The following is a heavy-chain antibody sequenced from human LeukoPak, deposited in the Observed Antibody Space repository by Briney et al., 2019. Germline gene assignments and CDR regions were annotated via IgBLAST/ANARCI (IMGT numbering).Heavy chain of an antibody. CDR1: GGSISSRSYY. D-gene: IGHD2-2*01. CDR3: ARVRRSAELDY. V-gene: IGHV4-39*07. J-gene: IGHJ4*02. CDR2: ISYSGST. Sequence: SETLSLTCTVSGGSISSRSYYWGWIRQPPGKGLEWIGSISYSGSTYYNPPLKSRVTISVDTSKNQFSLKLSSVTAADTAVYYCARVRRSAELDYWGQGTLVTVSS.